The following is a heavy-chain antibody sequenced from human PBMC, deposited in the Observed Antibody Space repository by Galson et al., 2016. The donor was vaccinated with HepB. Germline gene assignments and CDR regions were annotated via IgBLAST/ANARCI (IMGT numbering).Heavy chain of an antibody. V-gene: IGHV3-30*18. CDR2: VSSDGSYK. CDR1: GFSFRTFA. Sequence: SLRLSCAASGFSFRTFAMHWVRQAPGKGLEWVALVSSDGSYKYYADSVRGRFTPSRDNSKDTLYLQMNSLRPDDTAVYYCAKGVDSSGWYHFDYWAREPWSPSPQ. J-gene: IGHJ4*02. CDR3: AKGVDSSGWYHFDY. D-gene: IGHD6-19*01.